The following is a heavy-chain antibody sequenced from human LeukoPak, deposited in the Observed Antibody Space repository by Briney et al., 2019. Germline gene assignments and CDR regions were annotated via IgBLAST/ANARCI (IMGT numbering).Heavy chain of an antibody. J-gene: IGHJ3*01. D-gene: IGHD1-14*01. CDR3: VVVVEPPDSDGFDV. Sequence: GGSLRLSCAVSGFTSGFTFSTRWMHWVRQAPGKGLEWVSVSKTDGTSTSYADSVKGRFTISRDNARNTLSLQMNSLTIEDTAVYYCVVVVEPPDSDGFDVWGQGTMITVSS. V-gene: IGHV3-74*01. CDR2: SKTDGTST. CDR1: GFTFSTRW.